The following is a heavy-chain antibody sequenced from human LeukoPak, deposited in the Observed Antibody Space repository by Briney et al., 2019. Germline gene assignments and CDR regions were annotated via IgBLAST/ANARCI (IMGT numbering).Heavy chain of an antibody. J-gene: IGHJ4*02. V-gene: IGHV1-18*01. D-gene: IGHD3-9*01. CDR1: GYTFATYG. CDR2: ISAYNGNT. Sequence: ASVKVSCKASGYTFATYGISWVRQAPGQGLEWMGWISAYNGNTNYAQKLQGRVTMTTDTSTSTAYMELRSLRSDDTAVYYCARDNGLRYFDWLLYGYWGQGTLVTVSS. CDR3: ARDNGLRYFDWLLYGY.